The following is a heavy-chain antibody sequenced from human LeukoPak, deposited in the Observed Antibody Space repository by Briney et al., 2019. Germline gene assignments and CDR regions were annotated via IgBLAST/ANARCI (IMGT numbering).Heavy chain of an antibody. CDR2: ITSSSSTI. CDR3: ATSQTYYDFWSAADPLDY. V-gene: IGHV3-11*04. D-gene: IGHD3-3*01. Sequence: PGGSLRLSCAASGFTFSDYYMSWIRQAPGKGLEWVSYITSSSSTIYYADSVKGRFTISRDNAKNSLYLQMNSLRAEDTAVYYCATSQTYYDFWSAADPLDYWGQGTLVTVSS. J-gene: IGHJ4*02. CDR1: GFTFSDYY.